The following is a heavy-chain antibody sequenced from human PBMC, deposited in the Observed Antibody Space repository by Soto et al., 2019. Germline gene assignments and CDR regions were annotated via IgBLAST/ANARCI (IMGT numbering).Heavy chain of an antibody. J-gene: IGHJ5*02. D-gene: IGHD3-22*01. CDR3: ARVKGSGYHNWFDP. V-gene: IGHV1-18*01. CDR2: ISAYNGNT. CDR1: GYTFTSYG. Sequence: ASVKVSCKASGYTFTSYGISWVRQAPGQGLEWMGWISAYNGNTNYAQKLQGRVAMTTDTSTSTAYMELRSLRSDDTAVYYCARVKGSGYHNWFDPWGQGTLVTGSA.